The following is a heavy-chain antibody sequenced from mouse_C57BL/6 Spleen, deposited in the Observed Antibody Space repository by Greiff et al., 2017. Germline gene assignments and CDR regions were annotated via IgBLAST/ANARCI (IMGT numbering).Heavy chain of an antibody. Sequence: QVQLQQPGAELVKPGASVPLSCKASGYTFTSSWMHWVKQRPGQGLEWIGMIHPNSGSTNYNEKFKSKATLTVDQSSSTAYMQLSSLTSEDSAVYYCARSYSYGSSYGFAYWGQGTLVTVSS. CDR3: ARSYSYGSSYGFAY. V-gene: IGHV1-64*01. CDR2: IHPNSGST. J-gene: IGHJ3*01. CDR1: GYTFTSSW. D-gene: IGHD1-1*01.